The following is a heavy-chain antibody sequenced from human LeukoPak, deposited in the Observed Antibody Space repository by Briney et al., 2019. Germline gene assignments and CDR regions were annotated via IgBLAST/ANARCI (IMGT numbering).Heavy chain of an antibody. CDR3: ARDLSYSSSWTTWYYYYYMDV. V-gene: IGHV3-21*01. J-gene: IGHJ6*03. CDR2: ISSSSSYI. D-gene: IGHD6-13*01. Sequence: GGSLRLSCAASGFTFSSYSMNWVRQAPGKGLEWVSSISSSSSYIYYADSVKGRFTISRDNAKNSLYLQMNSLRAEDTVVYYCARDLSYSSSWTTWYYYYYMDVWGKGTTVTVSS. CDR1: GFTFSSYS.